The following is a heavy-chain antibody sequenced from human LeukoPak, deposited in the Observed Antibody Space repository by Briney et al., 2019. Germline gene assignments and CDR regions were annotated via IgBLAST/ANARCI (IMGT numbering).Heavy chain of an antibody. V-gene: IGHV3-74*01. D-gene: IGHD5-18*01. Sequence: GGSLRLSCAATGFTFSSYWMHWVRQAPGKGLVWVSRINSDGSSTNYADSVKGRFTISRDNAKNTLYLQMNSLRAEDTAVYYCARGPNTAMSYYYYMDVWGKGTTVTVSS. J-gene: IGHJ6*03. CDR2: INSDGSST. CDR3: ARGPNTAMSYYYYMDV. CDR1: GFTFSSYW.